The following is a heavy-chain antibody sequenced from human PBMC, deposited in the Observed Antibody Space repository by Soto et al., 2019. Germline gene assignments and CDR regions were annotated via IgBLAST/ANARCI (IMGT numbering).Heavy chain of an antibody. CDR2: IKQDGSEK. CDR1: GFTFSSYW. D-gene: IGHD3-22*01. V-gene: IGHV3-7*03. CDR3: ARTAGPSSDYWRY. Sequence: EVQLVESGGGLVQPGGSLRLSCAASGFTFSSYWMSWVRQAPGKGLEWVAKIKQDGSEKYYVDSVKGRFTISRDNAKNSVYLQMDSLRAEDTAVYYCARTAGPSSDYWRYWGQGTLVTVSS. J-gene: IGHJ4*02.